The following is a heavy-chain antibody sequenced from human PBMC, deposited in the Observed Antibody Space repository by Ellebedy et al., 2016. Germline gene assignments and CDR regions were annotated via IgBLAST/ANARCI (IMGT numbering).Heavy chain of an antibody. CDR1: GGSFSGYY. D-gene: IGHD2-2*01. V-gene: IGHV4-59*10. Sequence: SETLSLTXAVYGGSFSGYYWSWIRQPAGKGLEWIGRIYTSGSTNYNPSLKSRVTMSVDTSKNQFSLKLSSVTAADTAVYYCARGSVVVPAAKVSVERYYYYYMDVWGKGTTVTVSS. J-gene: IGHJ6*03. CDR3: ARGSVVVPAAKVSVERYYYYYMDV. CDR2: IYTSGST.